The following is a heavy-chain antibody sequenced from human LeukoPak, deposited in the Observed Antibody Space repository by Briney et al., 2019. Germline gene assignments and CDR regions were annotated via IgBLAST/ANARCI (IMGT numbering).Heavy chain of an antibody. CDR1: GFTFSSYS. CDR3: AKGLSHYDLFDY. V-gene: IGHV3-21*04. D-gene: IGHD3-22*01. CDR2: ISSSSSYI. J-gene: IGHJ4*02. Sequence: GGSLRLSCAASGFTFSSYSMNWVRQAPGKGLEWVSSISSSSSYIYYADSVKGRFTISRDNSKNTLYLQMNSLRAEDTAVYYCAKGLSHYDLFDYWGQGTLVTVSS.